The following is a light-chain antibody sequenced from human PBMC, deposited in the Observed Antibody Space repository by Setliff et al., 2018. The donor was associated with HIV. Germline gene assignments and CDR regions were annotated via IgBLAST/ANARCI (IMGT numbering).Light chain of an antibody. CDR3: QSYDSSLSGSPV. V-gene: IGLV1-40*01. J-gene: IGLJ2*01. CDR1: RSNIGAGFS. Sequence: QSVLTQPPSVSGAPGQRVTISCTGSRSNIGAGFSVQWYQQIPGKAPKLLIYENNIRPSGVPDRFSGSESGTSASLAINGLQAEDEADYYCQSYDSSLSGSPVFGGGTKVTVL. CDR2: ENN.